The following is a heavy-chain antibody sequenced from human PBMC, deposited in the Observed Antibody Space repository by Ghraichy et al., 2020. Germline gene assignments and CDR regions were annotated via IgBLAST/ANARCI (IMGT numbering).Heavy chain of an antibody. D-gene: IGHD3-22*01. CDR1: GGSISSSSYY. J-gene: IGHJ2*01. CDR2: IYYSGST. V-gene: IGHV4-39*01. CDR3: ARQTLYYYDSSGGWYFDL. Sequence: SETLSLTYTVSGGSISSSSYYWGWIRQPPGKGLEWIGSIYYSGSTYYNPSLKSRVTISVDTSKNQFSLKLSSVTAADTAVYYCARQTLYYYDSSGGWYFDLWGRGTLVTVSS.